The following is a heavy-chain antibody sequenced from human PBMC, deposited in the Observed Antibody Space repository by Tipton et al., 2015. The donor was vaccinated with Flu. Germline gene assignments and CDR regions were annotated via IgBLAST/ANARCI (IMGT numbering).Heavy chain of an antibody. D-gene: IGHD3-10*01. CDR3: ARPVPGTRGAFDI. CDR2: IKQDGSEK. J-gene: IGHJ3*02. Sequence: GSLRLSCAASGFTFSSYWMSWVRQAPGKGLEWVANIKQDGSEKYYVDSVKGRFTISRDNAKNSLYLQMNSLRAEDTTVYYCARPVPGTRGAFDIWGQGTMVTVSS. V-gene: IGHV3-7*01. CDR1: GFTFSSYW.